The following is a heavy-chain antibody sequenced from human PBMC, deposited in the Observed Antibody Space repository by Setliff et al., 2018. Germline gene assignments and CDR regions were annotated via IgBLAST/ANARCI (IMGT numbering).Heavy chain of an antibody. J-gene: IGHJ3*02. Sequence: ASVKVSCKASGYTFTGYYIHWVRQAPGQGLEWMGRINPNSGGTNYAQKFQGRCTMTRDTSISTAYMELSRLRSEDTAVYYCAISPIFGVVSPTPDAFDIWGQGTMVTVSS. CDR2: INPNSGGT. D-gene: IGHD3-3*01. CDR1: GYTFTGYY. V-gene: IGHV1-2*06. CDR3: AISPIFGVVSPTPDAFDI.